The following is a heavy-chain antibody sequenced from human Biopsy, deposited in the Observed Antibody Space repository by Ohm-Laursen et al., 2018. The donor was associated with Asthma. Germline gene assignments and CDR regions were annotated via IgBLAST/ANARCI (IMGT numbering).Heavy chain of an antibody. Sequence: SLRLSCTASGFTFSDYDTHWVRQAPGKGLEWVANIKHDGSEENHVDSLKGRFTISRDNAKNSLYLQMNSLRAEDTAVYYCARTFHFWSPYHAEHYQLWGQGTLVTVSS. J-gene: IGHJ1*01. CDR1: GFTFSDYD. D-gene: IGHD3-3*02. CDR2: IKHDGSEE. CDR3: ARTFHFWSPYHAEHYQL. V-gene: IGHV3-7*01.